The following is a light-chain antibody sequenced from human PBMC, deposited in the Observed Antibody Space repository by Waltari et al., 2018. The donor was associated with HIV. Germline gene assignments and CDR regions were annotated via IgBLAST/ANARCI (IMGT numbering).Light chain of an antibody. CDR2: GNN. Sequence: QFVLTQPPSVSGAPGQRVTLSCTGPSPNIGAGYDVHWYQQIPGRAPKLLIYGNNNRPSGVPDRFSGSKSGTSASLAITGLQAEDEADYYCQSYDSSLSGSGVVFGGGTKLTVL. CDR1: SPNIGAGYD. CDR3: QSYDSSLSGSGVV. J-gene: IGLJ2*01. V-gene: IGLV1-40*01.